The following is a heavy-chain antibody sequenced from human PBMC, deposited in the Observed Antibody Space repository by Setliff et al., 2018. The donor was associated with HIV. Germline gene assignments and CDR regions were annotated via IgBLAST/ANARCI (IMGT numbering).Heavy chain of an antibody. CDR1: GYIFTDYY. CDR3: ARESVISDAKIDF. CDR2: INPNSGVT. Sequence: ASVKVSCKASGYIFTDYYMHWVRQAPGQGLEWMGWINPNSGVTNYAQKFQGRVTMTRDTSIATVYMEVNRLTSDDTAMYYCARESVISDAKIDFWGRGTLVTVSS. V-gene: IGHV1-2*02. J-gene: IGHJ2*01. D-gene: IGHD3-22*01.